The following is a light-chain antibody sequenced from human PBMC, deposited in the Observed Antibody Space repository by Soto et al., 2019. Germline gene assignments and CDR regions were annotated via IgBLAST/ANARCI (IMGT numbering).Light chain of an antibody. J-gene: IGKJ4*01. CDR2: GAS. V-gene: IGKV3-15*01. CDR1: QSVSSN. Sequence: EIVMTQSPATLSVSPGERATLSCRASQSVSSNLAWYQQKRGQAPRLLIYGASTSATGIPARFSGRGSGTEFTLTISSLQSEDFAGYYCQEYNNWPFTVGGGTKVEIK. CDR3: QEYNNWPFT.